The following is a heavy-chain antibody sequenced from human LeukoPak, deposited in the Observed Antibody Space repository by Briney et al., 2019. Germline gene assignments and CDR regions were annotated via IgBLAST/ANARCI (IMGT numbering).Heavy chain of an antibody. D-gene: IGHD3-22*01. J-gene: IGHJ4*02. CDR1: GGSISSYY. CDR3: ARDRYYYDSTGYSIFDY. Sequence: PSETLSLTCTFSGGSISSYYWSWIRQPAGKRLEWIGRIYTSGSTNYNPSLKGRVTMSVDTSKNQFSLKLSSVTAADTAVYYCARDRYYYDSTGYSIFDYWGQGTLVTVSS. CDR2: IYTSGST. V-gene: IGHV4-4*07.